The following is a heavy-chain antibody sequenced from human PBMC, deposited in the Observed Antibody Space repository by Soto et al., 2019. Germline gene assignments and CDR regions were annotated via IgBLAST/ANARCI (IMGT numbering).Heavy chain of an antibody. D-gene: IGHD2-21*02. CDR2: IYWDDDK. CDR1: GFSLSTSGVG. Sequence: QITLKESGPTLVKPTQTLTLTCTFSGFSLSTSGVGVGWIRQPPGKALEWLALIYWDDDKRYSPSLRSRLTTNNDTSKNQVVLTMANIDPVDTATYYCIQSRCGGDCLQSYASHYYYGMDVWGQGTTVTVSS. CDR3: IQSRCGGDCLQSYASHYYYGMDV. V-gene: IGHV2-5*02. J-gene: IGHJ6*02.